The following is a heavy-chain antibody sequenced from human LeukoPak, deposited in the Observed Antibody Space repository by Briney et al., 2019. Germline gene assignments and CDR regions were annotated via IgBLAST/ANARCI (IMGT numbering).Heavy chain of an antibody. J-gene: IGHJ4*02. D-gene: IGHD6-19*01. Sequence: PSETLSLTCTVSGGSISTFSWSWIRQRPGKGLEWIGSIYLKSTNYNPSLKSRVAISVDTSKNQFSLRLDSVTTADTAVYYCARDTTVASGMQYWGQGTLVTVSS. CDR2: IYLKST. CDR3: ARDTTVASGMQY. V-gene: IGHV4-59*01. CDR1: GGSISTFS.